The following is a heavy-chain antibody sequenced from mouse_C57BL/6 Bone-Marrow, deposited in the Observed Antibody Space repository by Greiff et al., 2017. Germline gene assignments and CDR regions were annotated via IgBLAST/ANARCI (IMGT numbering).Heavy chain of an antibody. J-gene: IGHJ4*01. Sequence: VMLVESGPGLVAPSQSLSITCTVSGFSLTSYGVHWVRQPPGKGLEWLVVIWSDGSTTYNSALKSILSLSKDNSKSQVFLKMNSLQTYDTSMYYCARGNDGYSPYYAMDYWGQGTSVTVSS. D-gene: IGHD2-3*01. CDR1: GFSLTSYG. V-gene: IGHV2-6*03. CDR2: IWSDGST. CDR3: ARGNDGYSPYYAMDY.